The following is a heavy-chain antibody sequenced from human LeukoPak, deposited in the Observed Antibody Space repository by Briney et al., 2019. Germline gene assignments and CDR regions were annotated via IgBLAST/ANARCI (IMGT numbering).Heavy chain of an antibody. D-gene: IGHD3-22*01. CDR3: ARGGYSLDVAFAI. CDR2: ISSDGGNK. V-gene: IGHV3-30*03. J-gene: IGHJ3*02. CDR1: GFTFSNYG. Sequence: GRSLRLSCAASGFTFSNYGMHWVRQAPGKGLEWVAVISSDGGNKYYADSVKGRFTISRDNPENTLYLQMNSLRAEDTAVYYCARGGYSLDVAFAIWGQGTMVTVSS.